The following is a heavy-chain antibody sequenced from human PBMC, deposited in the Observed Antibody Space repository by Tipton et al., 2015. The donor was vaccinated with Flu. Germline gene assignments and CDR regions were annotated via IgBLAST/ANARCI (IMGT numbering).Heavy chain of an antibody. CDR3: ARGVFGSGYYYDSSGYFTFDF. CDR2: IYSGGST. D-gene: IGHD3-22*01. J-gene: IGHJ4*02. CDR1: GFTVSSNY. V-gene: IGHV3-66*01. Sequence: SLRLSCAAPGFTVSSNYMSWVRQAPGKGLEWVSVIYSGGSTYYADSVKGRFTISRDNSKNTLYLQMNSLRAEDTAVYYCARGVFGSGYYYDSSGYFTFDFWGQGTLVTVSS.